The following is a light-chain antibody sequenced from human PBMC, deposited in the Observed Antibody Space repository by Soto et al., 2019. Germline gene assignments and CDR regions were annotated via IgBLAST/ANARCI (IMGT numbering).Light chain of an antibody. CDR2: AVS. J-gene: IGLJ2*01. CDR3: SSYTSGATLV. V-gene: IGLV2-14*03. CDR1: SSDVGAYNF. Sequence: QSALTQPASVSGSPGQSITISCTGTSSDVGAYNFVSWYQQHPGKAPELMIYAVSDRPSGISNRFSGSKSGNTASLTISGLQADDEADYYCSSYTSGATLVFGGGTKVTV.